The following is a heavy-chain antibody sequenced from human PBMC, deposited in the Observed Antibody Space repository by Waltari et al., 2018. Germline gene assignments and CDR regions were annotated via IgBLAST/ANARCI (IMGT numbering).Heavy chain of an antibody. J-gene: IGHJ4*02. CDR3: AKDTLSYSQN. CDR2: IYSAAGGGGT. Sequence: EVLLLESGGGLVQPGWALRLSCAASGFQFSRDAMNWGRQAPGKGLEWVSTIYSAAGGGGTQYADSVTGRFTISRDNSKNTLYLQMNRLRAADTAMYYCAKDTLSYSQNWGQGIMVTVSS. CDR1: GFQFSRDA. D-gene: IGHD3-16*01. V-gene: IGHV3-23*01.